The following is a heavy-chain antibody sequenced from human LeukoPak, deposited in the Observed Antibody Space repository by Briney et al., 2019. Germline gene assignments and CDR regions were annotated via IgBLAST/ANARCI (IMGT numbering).Heavy chain of an antibody. CDR1: GFTFSSHA. D-gene: IGHD2-2*01. CDR2: ISGGGGST. J-gene: IGHJ6*02. V-gene: IGHV3-23*01. CDR3: AKLLWSNYYYGMDV. Sequence: GGSLRLSCAASGFTFSSHAINWVRQAPGKGLEWVSAISGGGGSTYYADSVKGRFTISRDNSKNTLYLQMNSLRAEDTAVYYCAKLLWSNYYYGMDVWGQGTTVTVSS.